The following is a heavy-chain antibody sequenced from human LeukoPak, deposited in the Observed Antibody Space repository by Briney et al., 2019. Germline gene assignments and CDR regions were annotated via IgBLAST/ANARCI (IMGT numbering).Heavy chain of an antibody. Sequence: GGSLRLSCAASGFTFSSYSMDWVRQAPGKGLEWVSSISSSSSYIYYADSVKGRFTTSRDNAKNSLYLQMNSLRAEDTAVYYCARADLVLRFLEWLVDYWGQGTLVTVSS. V-gene: IGHV3-21*01. D-gene: IGHD3-3*01. CDR1: GFTFSSYS. J-gene: IGHJ4*02. CDR3: ARADLVLRFLEWLVDY. CDR2: ISSSSSYI.